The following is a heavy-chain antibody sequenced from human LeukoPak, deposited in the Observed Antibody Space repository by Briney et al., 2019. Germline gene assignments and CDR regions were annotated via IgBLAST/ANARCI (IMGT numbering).Heavy chain of an antibody. CDR3: ARDVGYYDSSGYVSDY. CDR2: IYHSGST. CDR1: GGSISSSNW. Sequence: PSETLSLTCTVSGGSISSSNWWSWVRQPPGKGLEWIGEIYHSGSTNYNPSLKSRVTISVDKSKNQFSLKLSSVTAADTAVYYCARDVGYYDSSGYVSDYWGQGTLVTVSS. V-gene: IGHV4-4*02. J-gene: IGHJ4*02. D-gene: IGHD3-22*01.